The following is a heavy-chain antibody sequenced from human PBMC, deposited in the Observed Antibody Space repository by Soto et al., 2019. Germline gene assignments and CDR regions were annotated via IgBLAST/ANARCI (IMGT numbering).Heavy chain of an antibody. CDR3: ARVKSGSYDWFDP. CDR2: INTDGSRT. Sequence: EVQLVESGGGLVQPGGSLRLSCAAAGFTFSNYWMHWVRQAPGKGLMWVSRINTDGSRTTYADSVKGRFAISRDNAKNTVYLQMISLRAEDTAVYYCARVKSGSYDWFDPWGQGTLVTVSS. J-gene: IGHJ5*02. CDR1: GFTFSNYW. D-gene: IGHD3-10*01. V-gene: IGHV3-74*01.